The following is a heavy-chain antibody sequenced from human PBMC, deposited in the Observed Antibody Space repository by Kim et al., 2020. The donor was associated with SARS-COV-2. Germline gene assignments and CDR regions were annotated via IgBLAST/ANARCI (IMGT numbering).Heavy chain of an antibody. Sequence: TLKNRVTISVDTSKNQFSLKLSSVTAADTAVYYCARADRYFDWSGAFDIWGQGTMVTVSS. V-gene: IGHV4-31*02. CDR3: ARADRYFDWSGAFDI. J-gene: IGHJ3*02. D-gene: IGHD3-9*01.